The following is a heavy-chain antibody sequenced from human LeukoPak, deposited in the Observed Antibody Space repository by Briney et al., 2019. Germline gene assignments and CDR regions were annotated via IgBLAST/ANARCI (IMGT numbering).Heavy chain of an antibody. J-gene: IGHJ4*02. Sequence: PSETLSLTCNVSGGSISSYYWSWIRQPAGKGLEWIGRIYTSGSTNYNPSLKSRVTMSVDTSRNQFSLKLSSVTAADTAVYYCARGLAVAGFDYWGQGTLVTVSS. CDR3: ARGLAVAGFDY. CDR2: IYTSGST. D-gene: IGHD6-19*01. V-gene: IGHV4-4*07. CDR1: GGSISSYY.